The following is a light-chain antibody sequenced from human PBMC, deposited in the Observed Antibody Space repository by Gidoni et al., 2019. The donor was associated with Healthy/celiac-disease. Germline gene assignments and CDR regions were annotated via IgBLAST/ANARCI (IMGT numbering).Light chain of an antibody. J-gene: IGKJ2*01. CDR3: QQSYSTLPET. Sequence: IQMPQSPSSLSASVGDRVTLTCRASQSIRSYLNWYQQKPGKAPKLLIYAASSLKSGVPSRCSGSGSGTDFTRTSSSLQPEDFATYYCQQSYSTLPETFXQXTKLEIK. V-gene: IGKV1-39*01. CDR2: AAS. CDR1: QSIRSY.